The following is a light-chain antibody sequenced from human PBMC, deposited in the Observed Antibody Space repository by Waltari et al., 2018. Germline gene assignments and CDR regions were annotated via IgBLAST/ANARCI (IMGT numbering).Light chain of an antibody. CDR1: QGISSY. V-gene: IGKV1-13*02. Sequence: IQMSQSPSSLSASVGDRVTITCRASQGISSYLNWYQQKPGKAPKLLIYYANSSASGVPSRFSGSGSGTEFTLTISSLQPEDFATYYCQQGNSYPLTFGGGTKVEIE. J-gene: IGKJ4*01. CDR3: QQGNSYPLT. CDR2: YAN.